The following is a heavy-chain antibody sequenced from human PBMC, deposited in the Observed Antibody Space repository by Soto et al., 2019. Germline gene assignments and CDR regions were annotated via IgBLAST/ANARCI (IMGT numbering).Heavy chain of an antibody. V-gene: IGHV1-3*01. D-gene: IGHD3-10*01. Sequence: ASVKVSCKASGYTFTSYAMHWVRQAPGQRLEWMGWINAGNGNTKYSQKFQGWVTMTRDTSISTAYMELSRLRSDDTAVYYCARDRKITMVRGVIIKNYYYYGMDVWGQGTTVTVSS. CDR1: GYTFTSYA. CDR2: INAGNGNT. CDR3: ARDRKITMVRGVIIKNYYYYGMDV. J-gene: IGHJ6*02.